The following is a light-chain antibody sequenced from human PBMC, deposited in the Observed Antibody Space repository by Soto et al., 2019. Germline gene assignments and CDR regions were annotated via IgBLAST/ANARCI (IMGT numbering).Light chain of an antibody. Sequence: EIVLTQYPATLSLSPGERATLSCRASQSVSSYLVWFQQKPGQAPRLLIYGASNRATGIPDRFSGSGSGTDFTLIINRLEPEDVAIYYCQQYGGSPRITFGQGTRLEIK. CDR3: QQYGGSPRIT. J-gene: IGKJ5*01. V-gene: IGKV3-20*01. CDR2: GAS. CDR1: QSVSSY.